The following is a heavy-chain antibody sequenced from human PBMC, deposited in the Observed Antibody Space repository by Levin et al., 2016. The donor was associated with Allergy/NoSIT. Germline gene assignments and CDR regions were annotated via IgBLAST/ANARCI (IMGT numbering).Heavy chain of an antibody. Sequence: SETLSLTCTLHGGSFSTYYWSWIRQPPGKGLEWIGEINPSRYTNYNPSLKSRVTISADTSKNQFSLRLSSVTAADTAVYYCAREYKSSIEAAGTRGMDVWGQGTTVTVSS. CDR2: INPSRYT. CDR1: GGSFSTYY. V-gene: IGHV4-34*01. CDR3: AREYKSSIEAAGTRGMDV. J-gene: IGHJ6*02. D-gene: IGHD6-13*01.